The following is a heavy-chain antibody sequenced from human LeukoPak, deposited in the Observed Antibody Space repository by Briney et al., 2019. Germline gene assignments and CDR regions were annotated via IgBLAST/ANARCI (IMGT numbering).Heavy chain of an antibody. CDR2: IYYSGST. J-gene: IGHJ4*02. Sequence: PSETLSLTCTVSGYSISSGYYWGWIRQPPGKGLEWIGSIYYSGSTYYNPSLKSRVTISVDTSKNQFSLKLSSVTAADTAVYYCARHPIYYDSSGYLDYWGQGTLVTVSS. CDR1: GYSISSGYY. D-gene: IGHD3-22*01. V-gene: IGHV4-38-2*02. CDR3: ARHPIYYDSSGYLDY.